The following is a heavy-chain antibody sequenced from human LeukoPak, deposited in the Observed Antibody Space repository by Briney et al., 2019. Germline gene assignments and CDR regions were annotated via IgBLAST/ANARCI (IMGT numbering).Heavy chain of an antibody. CDR1: GGSISSSSYY. D-gene: IGHD2-2*01. CDR3: ARAYCSSTSCIYYYYGMDV. V-gene: IGHV4-39*07. J-gene: IGHJ6*02. Sequence: SETLSLTCTVSGGSISSSSYYWSWIRQPPGKGLEWIGEINHSGSTNYNPSLKSRVTISVDTSKNQFSLKLSSVTAADTAVYYCARAYCSSTSCIYYYYGMDVWGQGTTVTVSS. CDR2: INHSGST.